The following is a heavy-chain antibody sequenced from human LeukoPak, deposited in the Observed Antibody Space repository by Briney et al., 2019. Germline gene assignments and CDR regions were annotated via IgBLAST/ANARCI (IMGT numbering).Heavy chain of an antibody. CDR1: GYTLTELS. V-gene: IGHV1-24*01. CDR3: ATCTRTWGPFDY. CDR2: FDPEDGET. D-gene: IGHD7-27*01. Sequence: ASVKVSCKVSGYTLTELSMHWVRQAPGTGLEWMGGFDPEDGETIYAQKFQGRVTMTEDTYTDTAYMELSSLRSEDTAVYYCATCTRTWGPFDYWGQGTLVTASS. J-gene: IGHJ4*02.